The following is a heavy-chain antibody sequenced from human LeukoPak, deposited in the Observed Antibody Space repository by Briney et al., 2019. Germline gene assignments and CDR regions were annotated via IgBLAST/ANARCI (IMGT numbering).Heavy chain of an antibody. Sequence: GGSLRLSCAVSGFTVNSNYMSWVRQPPGQGLEWVSVISNAGTPYYADSVKGRFTISRDTSKSTLYLQMNGLRAEDTAVYYCARGGDMAGNTRSPFDIWGQGTLVTVSS. D-gene: IGHD2-15*01. CDR2: ISNAGTP. CDR3: ARGGDMAGNTRSPFDI. V-gene: IGHV3-53*01. J-gene: IGHJ3*02. CDR1: GFTVNSNY.